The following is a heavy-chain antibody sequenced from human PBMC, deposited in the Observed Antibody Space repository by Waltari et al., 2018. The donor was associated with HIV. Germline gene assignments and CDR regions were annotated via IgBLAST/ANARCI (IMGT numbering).Heavy chain of an antibody. V-gene: IGHV1-3*01. D-gene: IGHD6-13*01. Sequence: QVQLVQSGAEVKKPGAPVRVSEKASGKTLYTYAMHWVGQAPGQRLEWMGWINAGNGDTKYSQNFQDRVSITRDTSASTAYMELSSLRSKDTAVYYCARSSAAGTIGDYWGQGTLVTVSS. CDR1: GKTLYTYA. J-gene: IGHJ4*02. CDR2: INAGNGDT. CDR3: ARSSAAGTIGDY.